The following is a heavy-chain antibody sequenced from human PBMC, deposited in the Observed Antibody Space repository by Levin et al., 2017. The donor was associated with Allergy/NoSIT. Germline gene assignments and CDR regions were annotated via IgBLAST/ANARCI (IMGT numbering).Heavy chain of an antibody. D-gene: IGHD7-27*01. V-gene: IGHV3-7*01. J-gene: IGHJ2*01. CDR1: GFTFSSYW. CDR3: ARKPSVPYLGHDL. Sequence: SCAASGFTFSSYWMSWVRQAPGKGLEWVANIKQDGSEKYYVDSVKGRFTISRDNAKNSLYLQMNSLRAEDTAVYYCARKPSVPYLGHDLWGRGTLVTVSS. CDR2: IKQDGSEK.